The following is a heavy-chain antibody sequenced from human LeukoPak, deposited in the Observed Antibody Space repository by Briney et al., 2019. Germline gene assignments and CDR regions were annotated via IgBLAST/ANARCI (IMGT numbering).Heavy chain of an antibody. CDR3: ARASGDYYDSSGPMGPYYMDV. CDR2: INSYNGNT. Sequence: ASVKVSCKASGYTFTSYGISWVRQAPGQGLEWVGWINSYNGNTNYAQKLQGRVTMTTDTSTSTAYMELRSLRSDDTAVYYCARASGDYYDSSGPMGPYYMDVWGKGTTVTVSS. V-gene: IGHV1-18*01. D-gene: IGHD3-22*01. CDR1: GYTFTSYG. J-gene: IGHJ6*03.